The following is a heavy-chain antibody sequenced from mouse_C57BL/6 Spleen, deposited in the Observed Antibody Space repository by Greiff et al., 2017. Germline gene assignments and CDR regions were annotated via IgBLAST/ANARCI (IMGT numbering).Heavy chain of an antibody. CDR3: ARGLPWFAY. V-gene: IGHV5-17*01. CDR1: GFTFSDYG. J-gene: IGHJ3*01. Sequence: VTLVESGGGLVKPGGSLILSCAAPGFTFSDYGMHWVRQAPEKGLEWVAYISSGSSTIYYADTVKGRFTISRDNAKNTLFLQMTSLRSEDTAMYYCARGLPWFAYWGQGTLVTVSA. CDR2: ISSGSSTI.